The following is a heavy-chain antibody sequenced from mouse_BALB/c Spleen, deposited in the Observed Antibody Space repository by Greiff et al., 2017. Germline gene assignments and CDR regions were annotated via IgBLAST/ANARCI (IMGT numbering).Heavy chain of an antibody. CDR1: GFTFSNYW. D-gene: IGHD2-1*01. Sequence: EVKVVESGGGLVQPGGSMKLSCVASGFTFSNYWMNWVRQSPEKGLEWVAEIRLKSNNYATHYAESVKGRFTISRDDSKSSVYLQMNNLRAEDTGIYYCTRGGNYRDAMDYWGQGTSVTVSS. CDR3: TRGGNYRDAMDY. CDR2: IRLKSNNYAT. J-gene: IGHJ4*01. V-gene: IGHV6-6*02.